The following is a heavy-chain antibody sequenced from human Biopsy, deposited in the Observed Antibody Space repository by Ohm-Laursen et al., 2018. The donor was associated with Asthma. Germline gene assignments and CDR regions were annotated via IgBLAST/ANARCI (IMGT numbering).Heavy chain of an antibody. V-gene: IGHV3-7*01. CDR1: GFTFGDSC. Sequence: SLRLSCAASGFTFGDSCMSRVRQVPGQGLEWVANIKHDGSEKNHVDSLKGRFTISRDNAKNLLFLQMNSLRAEDTAVYYCARTFHFWSPYHAEHYQLWGQGTLVTVSS. J-gene: IGHJ1*01. D-gene: IGHD3-3*01. CDR2: IKHDGSEK. CDR3: ARTFHFWSPYHAEHYQL.